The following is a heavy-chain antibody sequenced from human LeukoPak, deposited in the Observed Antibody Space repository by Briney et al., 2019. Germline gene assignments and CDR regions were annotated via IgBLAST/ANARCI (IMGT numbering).Heavy chain of an antibody. J-gene: IGHJ5*02. Sequence: SETLSLTCTVSGGSISSSSYYWGWIRQPPGKGLEWIGYIYYSGSTNYNPSLKSRVTISVDTSKNQFSLKLSSVTAADTAVYYCARVRGLLLWFGELSQAGHWFDPWGQGTLVTVSS. V-gene: IGHV4-61*05. CDR1: GGSISSSSYY. D-gene: IGHD3-10*01. CDR3: ARVRGLLLWFGELSQAGHWFDP. CDR2: IYYSGST.